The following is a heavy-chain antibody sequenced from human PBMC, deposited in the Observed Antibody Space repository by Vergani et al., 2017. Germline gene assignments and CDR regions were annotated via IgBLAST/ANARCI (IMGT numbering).Heavy chain of an antibody. V-gene: IGHV4-38-2*01. D-gene: IGHD3-10*01. Sequence: QVDLQESGPGLVKSSETLYLICAVSGYSVGSGYYWGWIRQPPVRGLEWIGCVHRNGNTYYTSSLRSRATISRDTSKNQCSLRLTSVTAADTAVDYCARQNPYGSAHVDFLGRGVLVTVSA. CDR1: GYSVGSGYY. CDR2: VHRNGNT. J-gene: IGHJ4*02. CDR3: ARQNPYGSAHVDF.